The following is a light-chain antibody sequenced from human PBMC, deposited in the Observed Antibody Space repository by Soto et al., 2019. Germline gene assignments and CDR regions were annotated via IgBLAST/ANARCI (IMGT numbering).Light chain of an antibody. CDR1: QGISTY. Sequence: IQMTHSPXSLSASXXXXVXXXXRASQGISTYLNWYQQKPGKAPKLLTYAASSLETGVPSRFSGSGSGTEFTLSISSLQPDDSASYYCQQYNSYSKTFGQGTKVDIK. CDR3: QQYNSYSKT. J-gene: IGKJ1*01. CDR2: AAS. V-gene: IGKV1-5*01.